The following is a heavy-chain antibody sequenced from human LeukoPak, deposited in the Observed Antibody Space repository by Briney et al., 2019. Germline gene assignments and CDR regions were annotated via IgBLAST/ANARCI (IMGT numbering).Heavy chain of an antibody. J-gene: IGHJ4*02. CDR2: ITGSSSYT. V-gene: IGHV3-11*05. Sequence: GGSLRLSCAASGFTFSDYYMAWIRQAPGKGLEWVSYITGSSSYTNYADSVKGRFTISRDNAKNSLYLQMNSLRAEDTGVYYCARVRGYYGSGDYWGQGTLVTVFS. CDR3: ARVRGYYGSGDY. D-gene: IGHD3-10*01. CDR1: GFTFSDYY.